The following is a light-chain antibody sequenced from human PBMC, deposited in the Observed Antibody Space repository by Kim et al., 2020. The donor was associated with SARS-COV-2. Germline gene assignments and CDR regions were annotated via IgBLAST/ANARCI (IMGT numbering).Light chain of an antibody. V-gene: IGLV3-1*01. J-gene: IGLJ2*01. CDR3: QAWDSSTGV. CDR1: KLGDKY. Sequence: VSPGQTASITCSGDKLGDKYVCWYQQKPGQSPVLVIYQDSKRPSGIPERFSGSNSGNTATLTISGTQAMDEADYYCQAWDSSTGVFGGGTQLTVL. CDR2: QDS.